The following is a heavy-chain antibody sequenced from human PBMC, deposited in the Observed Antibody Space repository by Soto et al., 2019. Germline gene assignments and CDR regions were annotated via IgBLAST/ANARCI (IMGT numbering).Heavy chain of an antibody. V-gene: IGHV5-51*01. D-gene: IGHD3-22*01. Sequence: GESLKISCKGSGYSFTSYWIGWVRQMPGKGLEWMGIIYPGDSDTRYSPSFQGQVTISADKSISTAYLQWSSLKALDTAMYYCARHPAHYYDSSGYYFEYFQHWGQGTLVTVSS. CDR2: IYPGDSDT. CDR3: ARHPAHYYDSSGYYFEYFQH. J-gene: IGHJ1*01. CDR1: GYSFTSYW.